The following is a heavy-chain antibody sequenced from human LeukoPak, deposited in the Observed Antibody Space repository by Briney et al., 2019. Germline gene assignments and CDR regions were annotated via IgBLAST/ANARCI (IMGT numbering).Heavy chain of an antibody. CDR1: GGSISGNY. Sequence: SETLSLTCTVSGGSISGNYWTWTRQPPGKGLEWIGQIHYRGKADYNPSLWSRIIISVDTSKNQMFLRLSSVTAADTAVYYCARFGIDYDMDVWGQGTKVTVSS. J-gene: IGHJ6*02. V-gene: IGHV4-59*01. CDR3: ARFGIDYDMDV. CDR2: IHYRGKA. D-gene: IGHD3-16*01.